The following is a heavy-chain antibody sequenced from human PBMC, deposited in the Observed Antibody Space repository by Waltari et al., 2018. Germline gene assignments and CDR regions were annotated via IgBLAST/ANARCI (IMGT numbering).Heavy chain of an antibody. D-gene: IGHD1-26*01. CDR3: ARGRARTTCFDY. Sequence: EVQLVESGGGLVQPGGSLRLSCAVSGFPFSIYEMPWVRQTTGKSLEWVSGVDIAGDPHYPDSVRGRFTVSRENAKNSLYLQMNSLRAGDTAVYYCARGRARTTCFDYWGQGTLVIVSS. CDR1: GFPFSIYE. V-gene: IGHV3-13*05. J-gene: IGHJ4*02. CDR2: VDIAGDP.